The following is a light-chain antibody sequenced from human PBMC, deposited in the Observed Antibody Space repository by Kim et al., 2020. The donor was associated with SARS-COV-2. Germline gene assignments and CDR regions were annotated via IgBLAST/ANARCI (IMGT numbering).Light chain of an antibody. J-gene: IGLJ2*01. V-gene: IGLV2-23*01. CDR3: CSYAGSSTLL. CDR2: DDS. CDR1: SSDVGSYNL. Sequence: GQSITISCTGTSSDVGSYNLVSWYQQHPGKAPKLMIYDDSKRPSGVSNRFSGSKSGNTASLTISGLQAEDEADYYCCSYAGSSTLLFGGGTQLTVL.